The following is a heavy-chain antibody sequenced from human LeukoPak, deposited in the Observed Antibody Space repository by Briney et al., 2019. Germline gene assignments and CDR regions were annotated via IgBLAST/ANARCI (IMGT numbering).Heavy chain of an antibody. CDR3: ARDGIVGVTCFDY. CDR1: GFIFSSYW. CDR2: IKQDGSEK. J-gene: IGHJ4*02. D-gene: IGHD1-26*01. V-gene: IGHV3-7*01. Sequence: HPGGSLRLSCTASGFIFSSYWMAWVRQAPGKGLEWVANIKQDGSEKYYVDSVKGRFTISRDNTKNSLYLQMNSLRAEDTAVYYCARDGIVGVTCFDYWGQGTLVTVSS.